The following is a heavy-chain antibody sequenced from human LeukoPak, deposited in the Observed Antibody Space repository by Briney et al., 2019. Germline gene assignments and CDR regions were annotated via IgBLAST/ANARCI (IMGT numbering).Heavy chain of an antibody. CDR3: ARDGDIVVVPAASNWFDP. Sequence: SETLSLTCTVSGGSISSYYWSWIRQPAGKGLEWIGRIYTSGSTNYNPSLKSRVTMSVDTSKNQFSLKLSSVTAADTAVYYCARDGDIVVVPAASNWFDPWGQGTLVTVSS. D-gene: IGHD2-2*01. V-gene: IGHV4-4*07. J-gene: IGHJ5*02. CDR2: IYTSGST. CDR1: GGSISSYY.